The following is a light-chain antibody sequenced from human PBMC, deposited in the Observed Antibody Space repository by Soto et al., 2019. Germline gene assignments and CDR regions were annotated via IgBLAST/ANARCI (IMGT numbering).Light chain of an antibody. CDR1: QSVFGK. CDR2: GAS. J-gene: IGKJ1*01. CDR3: LQYNKWPLRT. V-gene: IGKV3-15*01. Sequence: PGGRATLSCRASQSVFGKIAWYQQKPGQAPRLLIFGASTRATGIPARFSGSGSGTEYTLTISGLQSEDFAVYYCLQYNKWPLRTFGQGTKVDI.